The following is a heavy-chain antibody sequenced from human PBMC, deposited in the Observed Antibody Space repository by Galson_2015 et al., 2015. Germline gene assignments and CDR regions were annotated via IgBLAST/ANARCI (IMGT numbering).Heavy chain of an antibody. CDR2: IDEDGTST. CDR3: AKDAFSKPDH. J-gene: IGHJ4*02. V-gene: IGHV3-7*03. D-gene: IGHD1-14*01. Sequence: SLRLSCAASGFTLNTYWMSWVRQAPGKGLEWVANIDEDGTSTYYVGSVRGRFTISRDDARNSLHLQMNNLRVEDTAVYYFAKDAFSKPDHWGLGTLVTVSS. CDR1: GFTLNTYW.